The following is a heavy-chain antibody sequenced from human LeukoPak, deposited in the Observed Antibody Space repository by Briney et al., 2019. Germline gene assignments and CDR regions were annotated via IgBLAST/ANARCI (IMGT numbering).Heavy chain of an antibody. CDR1: GGSISSGRYY. D-gene: IGHD3-22*01. J-gene: IGHJ4*02. V-gene: IGHV4-61*02. Sequence: PSQTLSLTCTVSGGSISSGRYYWSWIRQPAGKGLEWIGRIYTSGSTNYNPSLKSRVTISVDTSKNQFSLKLSSVTAADTAVYYCARGPYDSSGYFDYWGQGTLVTVSS. CDR3: ARGPYDSSGYFDY. CDR2: IYTSGST.